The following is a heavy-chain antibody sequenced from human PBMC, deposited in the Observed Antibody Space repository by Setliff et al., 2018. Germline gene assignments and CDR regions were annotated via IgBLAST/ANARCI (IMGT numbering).Heavy chain of an antibody. Sequence: PGGSLRLSCAASGFTVSSNYMSWVRQAPGKGLEWVSVIYNGGSTYYADSVKGRFTISRDNSKNTLYLQMNSLRAEDTAVYYCARDYNYFDSSGYNPTGAFDFWGQGTMVTVSS. V-gene: IGHV3-53*01. CDR1: GFTVSSNY. CDR3: ARDYNYFDSSGYNPTGAFDF. J-gene: IGHJ3*01. D-gene: IGHD3-22*01. CDR2: IYNGGST.